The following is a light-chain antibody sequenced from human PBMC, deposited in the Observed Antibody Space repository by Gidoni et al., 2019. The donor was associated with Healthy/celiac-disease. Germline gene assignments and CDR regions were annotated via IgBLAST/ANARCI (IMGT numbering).Light chain of an antibody. CDR3: QKRSNWYT. Sequence: IVLTQSPATLSLSPGERATLSCRASQSVSSYLAWYQQKPGQAPRLLLYDAANRATGIPARCSGGGSWTDITLTISCLEPEDYAGYHCQKRSNWYTFGQGTKLEIK. CDR2: DAA. CDR1: QSVSSY. V-gene: IGKV3-11*01. J-gene: IGKJ2*01.